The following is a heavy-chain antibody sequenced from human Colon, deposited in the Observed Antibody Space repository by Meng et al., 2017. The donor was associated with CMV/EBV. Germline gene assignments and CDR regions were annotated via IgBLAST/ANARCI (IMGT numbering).Heavy chain of an antibody. CDR3: ARPFCGGDCYGPTGAVAFDV. V-gene: IGHV3-23*03. Sequence: GESLKISCAASGFTFSSYAMSWVRQAPGKGLEWVSVIYSGGSSTYYADSVKGRFTISRDNSKNTLYLQMNSLRAEDTAVYYCARPFCGGDCYGPTGAVAFDVWGQGTMVTVSS. CDR1: GFTFSSYA. J-gene: IGHJ3*01. CDR2: IYSGGSST. D-gene: IGHD2-21*01.